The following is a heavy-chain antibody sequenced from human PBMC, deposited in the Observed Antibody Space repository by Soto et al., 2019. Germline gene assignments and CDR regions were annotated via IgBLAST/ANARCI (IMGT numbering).Heavy chain of an antibody. J-gene: IGHJ4*02. V-gene: IGHV3-33*01. Sequence: GGSLRLSCAASGFTFSSYGMHWVRQAPGKGLEWVAVIWYDGSNKYYADSVKGRFTISRDNSKNTLYLQMNSLRAEDTAVYYCARERGWNELGDYWGQGTLVTVSS. D-gene: IGHD1-1*01. CDR1: GFTFSSYG. CDR2: IWYDGSNK. CDR3: ARERGWNELGDY.